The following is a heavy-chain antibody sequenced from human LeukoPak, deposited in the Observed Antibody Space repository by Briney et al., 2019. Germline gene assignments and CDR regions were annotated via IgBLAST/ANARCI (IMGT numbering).Heavy chain of an antibody. CDR1: GGSISSGGYS. CDR2: IYHNGST. J-gene: IGHJ5*02. CDR3: ARGVGYDSSEGWFDP. Sequence: SQTLSLTCAVSGGSISSGGYSWSWIRQPPGKGLEWIGYIYHNGSTYYNPSLKSRVTISVDRSKNQFSLKLSSVTAADTAVYYCARGVGYDSSEGWFDPWGQGTLVTVSS. D-gene: IGHD3-22*01. V-gene: IGHV4-30-2*01.